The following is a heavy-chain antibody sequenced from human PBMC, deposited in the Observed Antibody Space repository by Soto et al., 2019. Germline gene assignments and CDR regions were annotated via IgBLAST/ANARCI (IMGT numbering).Heavy chain of an antibody. D-gene: IGHD6-13*01. CDR3: ARDQVIAAGTCDY. CDR2: ISGSSGTI. Sequence: GGSLRLSCAASGFTFSTYSMNWVRQDPGKGLEWVSYISGSSGTIYYADSVKGRFTISRDNAKNSLYLQMNSLRDEDTAVYYCARDQVIAAGTCDYWGQGTLVTVSS. J-gene: IGHJ4*02. CDR1: GFTFSTYS. V-gene: IGHV3-48*02.